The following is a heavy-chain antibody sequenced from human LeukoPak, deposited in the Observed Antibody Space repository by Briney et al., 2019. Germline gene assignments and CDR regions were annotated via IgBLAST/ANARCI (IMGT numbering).Heavy chain of an antibody. Sequence: QAGGSLRLSCAASGFTFSSYAMSWVRQAPGTGLEWVSAISGSGDSTYYGDSVKGRFTISRDNSKNTLYLQMNSLRAEDTAVYYYAKTRPLDSSSWSHGDYWGQGTLVTVSS. CDR3: AKTRPLDSSSWSHGDY. CDR2: ISGSGDST. CDR1: GFTFSSYA. V-gene: IGHV3-23*01. D-gene: IGHD6-13*01. J-gene: IGHJ4*02.